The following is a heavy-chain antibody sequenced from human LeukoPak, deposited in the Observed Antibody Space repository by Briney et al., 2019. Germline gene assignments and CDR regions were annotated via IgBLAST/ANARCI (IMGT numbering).Heavy chain of an antibody. D-gene: IGHD2-2*01. Sequence: PSETLSLTCTVSGGSISSGTHYWNWIRQPAGKGLEWIGRIYTSGTTNYNPSLKSRVTISVDTSKNQFSLKLSSVTAADTAVYYCARVPPYCSSTSCYDEYYFDYWGQGTLVTVSS. J-gene: IGHJ4*02. CDR2: IYTSGTT. V-gene: IGHV4-61*02. CDR3: ARVPPYCSSTSCYDEYYFDY. CDR1: GGSISSGTHY.